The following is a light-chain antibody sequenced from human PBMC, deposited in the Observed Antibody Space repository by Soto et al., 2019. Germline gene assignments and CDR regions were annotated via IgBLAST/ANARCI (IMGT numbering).Light chain of an antibody. J-gene: IGLJ3*02. CDR3: GSHAGNSNLV. Sequence: QSALTQPASVSGSPGQSITISCTGTSSDVGGYNYVSWYQQHPGKAPKLMIYEVTKRPSGVPDRFSGSKSGNTASLTVSGLQAEDEADYYCGSHAGNSNLVFGGGTKLTVL. CDR1: SSDVGGYNY. CDR2: EVT. V-gene: IGLV2-8*01.